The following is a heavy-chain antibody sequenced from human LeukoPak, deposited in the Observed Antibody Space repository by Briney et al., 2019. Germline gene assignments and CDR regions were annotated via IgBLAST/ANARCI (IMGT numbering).Heavy chain of an antibody. Sequence: GESLKISCKGSGYSFTSYWIGWVRQMPGKGLEWMGIFYPGDSDTRYSPSFQGQVTISADKSISTAYLQWSSLKASDTAMYYCAGRVRKDSSGSDAFDIWGQGTMVTVSS. CDR1: GYSFTSYW. CDR2: FYPGDSDT. D-gene: IGHD3-22*01. J-gene: IGHJ3*02. CDR3: AGRVRKDSSGSDAFDI. V-gene: IGHV5-51*01.